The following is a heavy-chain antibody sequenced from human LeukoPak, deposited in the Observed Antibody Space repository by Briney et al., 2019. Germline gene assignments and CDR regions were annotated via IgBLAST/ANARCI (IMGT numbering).Heavy chain of an antibody. J-gene: IGHJ3*02. CDR1: GFTFDDYA. V-gene: IGHV3-20*01. CDR3: VRGHSSGWYSVFDI. Sequence: PGGSLRLSCAASGFTFDDYAMHWVRQAPGKGLEWVSGINGNGGDTGYADSVKGRFTISRDNAKNSLYLQMNSLRAEDTALYHCVRGHSSGWYSVFDIWGQGTMVTVSS. CDR2: INGNGGDT. D-gene: IGHD6-13*01.